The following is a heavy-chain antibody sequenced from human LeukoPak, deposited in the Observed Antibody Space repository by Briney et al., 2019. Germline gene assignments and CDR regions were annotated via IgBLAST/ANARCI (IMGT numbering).Heavy chain of an antibody. Sequence: GGSLRLSCAASGFTFSSYTMNWVRQAPGKGLEWISYISSTSYTIYYAASVKGRFTISRDNAKNSLYLQMHSLRVEDTAVYYCARDMAEMAVDYWGQGILVTVSS. CDR2: ISSTSYTI. CDR1: GFTFSSYT. V-gene: IGHV3-48*01. J-gene: IGHJ4*02. D-gene: IGHD5-24*01. CDR3: ARDMAEMAVDY.